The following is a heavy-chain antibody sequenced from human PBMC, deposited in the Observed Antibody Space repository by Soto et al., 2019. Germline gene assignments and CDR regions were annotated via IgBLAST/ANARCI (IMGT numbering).Heavy chain of an antibody. CDR1: GYSFTSYW. D-gene: IGHD6-13*01. J-gene: IGHJ4*02. CDR3: ARQWAAADASAGFDY. Sequence: EVQLVQSGAEVKKPGESLRISCKGSGYSFTSYWISWVRQMPGKGLEWMGRIDPSDSYTNYSPSFQGHVTISADKSISTAYLQWSSLKASDTAMYYCARQWAAADASAGFDYWGQGTLVTVSS. CDR2: IDPSDSYT. V-gene: IGHV5-10-1*03.